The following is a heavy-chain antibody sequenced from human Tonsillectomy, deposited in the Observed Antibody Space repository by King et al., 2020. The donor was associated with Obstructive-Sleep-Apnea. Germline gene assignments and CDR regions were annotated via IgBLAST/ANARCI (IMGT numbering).Heavy chain of an antibody. CDR1: GFTFSNYA. CDR2: IAYDGSNK. V-gene: IGHV3-30*04. J-gene: IGHJ4*02. D-gene: IGHD3-10*01. Sequence: VQLVESGGGVVQPGRSLRLSCAASGFTFSNYAMHWVRQAPGKGLEWVAVIAYDGSNKYYADSVKCRFTISRDNSKNTLYLQMNSLKAEDTAVYYCARVSYGSGSYYFDYWGQGTLVTVSS. CDR3: ARVSYGSGSYYFDY.